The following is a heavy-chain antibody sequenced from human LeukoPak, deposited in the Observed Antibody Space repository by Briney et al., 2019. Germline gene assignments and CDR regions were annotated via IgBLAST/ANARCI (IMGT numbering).Heavy chain of an antibody. CDR1: GYTFTGYY. CDR3: ARSRRGQLVGNY. Sequence: GASVKVSCKASGYTFTGYYMHWVRHAPGQGLEWMGWINPNSGGTNYAQKFQGRVTMTRDTSISTAYMELSRMRSDNTAVYYCARSRRGQLVGNYWGQGTLVTVSS. J-gene: IGHJ4*02. D-gene: IGHD6-6*01. V-gene: IGHV1-2*02. CDR2: INPNSGGT.